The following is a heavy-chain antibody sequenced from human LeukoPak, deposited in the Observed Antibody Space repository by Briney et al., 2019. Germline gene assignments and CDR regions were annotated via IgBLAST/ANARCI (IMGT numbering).Heavy chain of an antibody. CDR2: FDPEDGET. CDR3: ATVLRITIFGVVIIPSGWFDP. J-gene: IGHJ5*02. D-gene: IGHD3-3*01. CDR1: GYTFTSYG. Sequence: ASVKVSCKASGYTFTSYGTSWVRQAPGKGLEWMGGFDPEDGETIYAQKFQGRVTMTEDTSTDTAYMELSSLRSEDTAVYYCATVLRITIFGVVIIPSGWFDPWGQGTLVTVSS. V-gene: IGHV1-24*01.